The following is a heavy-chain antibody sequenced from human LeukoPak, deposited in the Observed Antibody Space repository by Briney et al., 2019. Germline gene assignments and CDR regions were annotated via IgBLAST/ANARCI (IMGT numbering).Heavy chain of an antibody. Sequence: ASVKVPCKASGCTFTSYYMHWVRQAPGQGLEWMGIINPSGGSTSYTQKFQGRVTMTRDTSTSTVYMELSSLRSEDTAVYYCAREGFPPKISDFWSGLGPYYYYGMDVWGQGTTVTVSS. D-gene: IGHD3-3*01. CDR2: INPSGGST. V-gene: IGHV1-46*01. J-gene: IGHJ6*02. CDR1: GCTFTSYY. CDR3: AREGFPPKISDFWSGLGPYYYYGMDV.